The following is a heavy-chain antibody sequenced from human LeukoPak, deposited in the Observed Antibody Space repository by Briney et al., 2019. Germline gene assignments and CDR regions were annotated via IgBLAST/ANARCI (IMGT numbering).Heavy chain of an antibody. CDR1: GVTFINYG. V-gene: IGHV3-23*01. J-gene: IGHJ4*02. Sequence: GGSLRLSCAASGVTFINYGMNWGRQAPGKGLEWVSSITGGADDTNHADSVKGRFTISRDNSKNTLYLQMNSLRAEDTALYYCARSGSYSTIWRFDFWGLGTLVTVSS. D-gene: IGHD6-13*01. CDR3: ARSGSYSTIWRFDF. CDR2: ITGGADDT.